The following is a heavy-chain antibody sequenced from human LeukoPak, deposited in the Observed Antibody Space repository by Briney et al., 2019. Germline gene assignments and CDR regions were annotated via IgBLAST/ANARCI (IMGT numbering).Heavy chain of an antibody. V-gene: IGHV4-34*01. Sequence: PSETLSLTCAVYGGSFSGYYWSWIRQPPGKGLEWIGEINHSGSTNYNPSLKSRVTISVDTSKNQFSLKLSSVTAADTAVYYCARDREGIVVVPATYYYYMDVWGKGTTVTVSS. J-gene: IGHJ6*03. D-gene: IGHD2-2*01. CDR1: GGSFSGYY. CDR2: INHSGST. CDR3: ARDREGIVVVPATYYYYMDV.